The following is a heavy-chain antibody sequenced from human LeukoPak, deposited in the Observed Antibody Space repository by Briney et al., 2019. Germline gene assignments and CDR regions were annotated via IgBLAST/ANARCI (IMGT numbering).Heavy chain of an antibody. CDR3: ARVHRTATYYYGMDV. V-gene: IGHV1-69*06. CDR1: GGTFSSYA. CDR2: IIPIFGTA. D-gene: IGHD2-21*02. Sequence: ASVKVSCKASGGTFSSYAISWVRQAPGQGLEWMGGIIPIFGTANYAQKFQGRVTITADKSTSTAYMELSSLRSEDTAVYYCARVHRTATYYYGMDVWGKGTTVTVSS. J-gene: IGHJ6*04.